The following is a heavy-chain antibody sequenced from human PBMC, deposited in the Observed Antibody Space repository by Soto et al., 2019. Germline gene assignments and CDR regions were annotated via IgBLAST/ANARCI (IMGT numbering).Heavy chain of an antibody. V-gene: IGHV4-59*12. J-gene: IGHJ4*02. CDR1: GGSISSYY. Sequence: QVQLQESGPGLVKPSETLSLMCTVSGGSISSYYWSWIRQPPGKGLEWIGYIYYSGSTNYNPSLKSRVTISADTSTNQFSLKLSSVTAADTAVYYCARERRDGYKHYFDYWGQGTLVTVSS. CDR3: ARERRDGYKHYFDY. D-gene: IGHD5-12*01. CDR2: IYYSGST.